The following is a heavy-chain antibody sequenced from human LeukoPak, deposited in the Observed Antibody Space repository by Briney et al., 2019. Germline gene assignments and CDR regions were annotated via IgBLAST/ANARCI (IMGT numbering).Heavy chain of an antibody. CDR3: ARRLYYYDSSGYYRFRYYYYYYMDV. V-gene: IGHV4-34*01. CDR2: INHSGST. J-gene: IGHJ6*03. CDR1: GGSISSYY. Sequence: SETLSLTCTVSGGSISSYYWSWIRQPPGKGLEWIGEINHSGSTNYNPSLKSRVTISVDTSKNQFSLKLSSVTAADTAVYYCARRLYYYDSSGYYRFRYYYYYYMDVWGKGTTVTISS. D-gene: IGHD3-22*01.